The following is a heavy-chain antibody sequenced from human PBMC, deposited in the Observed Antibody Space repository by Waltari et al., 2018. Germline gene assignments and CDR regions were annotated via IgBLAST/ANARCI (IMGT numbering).Heavy chain of an antibody. CDR1: GYTFTSYD. D-gene: IGHD3-3*01. Sequence: QVQLVQSGAEVKKPGASVKVSCKASGYTFTSYDINWVRQATGQGLEWMGWMNPNSGNTGYTLKFQGRVTMTRNTSISTAYMELSSLRSEDTAVYYCARGFFWSGYYSHYYYGINVWGQGTTVTVSS. CDR3: ARGFFWSGYYSHYYYGINV. CDR2: MNPNSGNT. J-gene: IGHJ6*02. V-gene: IGHV1-8*01.